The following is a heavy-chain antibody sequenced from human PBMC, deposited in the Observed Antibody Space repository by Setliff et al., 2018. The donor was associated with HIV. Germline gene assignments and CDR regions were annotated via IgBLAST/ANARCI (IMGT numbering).Heavy chain of an antibody. CDR2: ITNTGAT. V-gene: IGHV4-61*02. D-gene: IGHD6-13*01. CDR3: ARAPQYSSSWFYYYYYMDV. Sequence: PSETLSLTCTVSGDSISSGNYYWTWIRQPAGKALEWIGRITNTGATEYNPSLKSRVTVSVDTSQNQFSLKLSSVTAADTAVYYCARAPQYSSSWFYYYYYMDVWGKGTTVTVSS. CDR1: GDSISSGNYY. J-gene: IGHJ6*03.